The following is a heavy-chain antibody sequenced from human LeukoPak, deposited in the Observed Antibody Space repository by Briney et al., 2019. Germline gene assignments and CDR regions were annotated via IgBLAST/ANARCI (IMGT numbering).Heavy chain of an antibody. CDR2: IYYSGST. Sequence: PSETLSLTCTVSGGSISSSSYYWGWIRQPPGKGLEWIGSIYYSGSTYYNPSLKSRVTISVDTSKNQFSLKLSSVTAADTAVYYCARDLGDYDSSGFDYWGQGTLVTVSS. J-gene: IGHJ4*02. CDR3: ARDLGDYDSSGFDY. D-gene: IGHD3-22*01. V-gene: IGHV4-39*07. CDR1: GGSISSSSYY.